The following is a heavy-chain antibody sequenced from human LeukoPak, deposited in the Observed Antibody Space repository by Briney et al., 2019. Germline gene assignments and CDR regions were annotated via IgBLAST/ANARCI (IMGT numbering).Heavy chain of an antibody. CDR3: ARQLYVSGSYYAPMDV. Sequence: SETLSLTCSVSGGSISSSSYFWGWIRQPPGKGLEWIASVHYSGTTYYNPSRKSRLTISVDTSKNQFSLELSSVTAADTALYFCARQLYVSGSYYAPMDVWGKGTTVTISS. V-gene: IGHV4-39*01. D-gene: IGHD3-10*01. CDR1: GGSISSSSYF. CDR2: VHYSGTT. J-gene: IGHJ6*03.